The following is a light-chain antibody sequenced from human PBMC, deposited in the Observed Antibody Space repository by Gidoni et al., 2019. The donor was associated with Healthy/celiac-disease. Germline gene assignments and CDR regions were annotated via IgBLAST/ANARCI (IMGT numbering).Light chain of an antibody. CDR1: QGIRSY. CDR2: AAS. Sequence: QLTQSPSFLSASLGDSVTITCRASQGIRSYLAWYQQKPGKAPKLLIYAASTLQGGVPSRFSGSGSGTEFTLTISSLQPEDFATYSCQQLSSSPLTFGPGTKVDIK. J-gene: IGKJ3*01. V-gene: IGKV1-9*01. CDR3: QQLSSSPLT.